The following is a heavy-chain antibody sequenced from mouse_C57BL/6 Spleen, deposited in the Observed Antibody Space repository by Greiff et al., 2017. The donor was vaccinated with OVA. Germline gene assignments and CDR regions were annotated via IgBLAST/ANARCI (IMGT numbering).Heavy chain of an antibody. CDR3: TRRGDYDGYVDV. CDR2: IDPETGGT. Sequence: VQLQQSGAELVRPGASVTLSCKASGYTFTDYEMHWVKQTPVHGLEWIGAIDPETGGTAYNQKFKGKAILTADKSSSTAYMELRSLTSEDSAVYYGTRRGDYDGYVDVWGTGTTVTVSS. D-gene: IGHD2-4*01. J-gene: IGHJ1*03. CDR1: GYTFTDYE. V-gene: IGHV1-15*01.